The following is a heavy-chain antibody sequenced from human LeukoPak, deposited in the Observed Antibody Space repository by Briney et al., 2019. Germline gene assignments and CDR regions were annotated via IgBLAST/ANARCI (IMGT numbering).Heavy chain of an antibody. Sequence: RPGGSLRLSCAASGFTFDDYGMSWVRQAPGKGPEWVSGINWSGGRTGYADSVKGRFTISRDNAKNSLYLQMNSLRAEDTALYYCAKRSNSGWNLDYWGQGTLVTVSS. CDR3: AKRSNSGWNLDY. CDR1: GFTFDDYG. CDR2: INWSGGRT. J-gene: IGHJ4*02. V-gene: IGHV3-20*04. D-gene: IGHD6-19*01.